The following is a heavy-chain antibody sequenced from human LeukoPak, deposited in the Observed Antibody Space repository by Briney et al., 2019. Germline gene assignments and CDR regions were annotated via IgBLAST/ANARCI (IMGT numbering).Heavy chain of an antibody. Sequence: TGGSLRLSCAASGFTFSGSAMHWVRQASGKGLEWVGRIRSKANSYATAYAASVKGRFTISRDDSKNTAYLQMNSLKTEDTAVYYCTRPYSGSYSGDAFDIWGQGTMVTVSS. CDR2: IRSKANSYAT. J-gene: IGHJ3*02. V-gene: IGHV3-73*01. D-gene: IGHD1-26*01. CDR3: TRPYSGSYSGDAFDI. CDR1: GFTFSGSA.